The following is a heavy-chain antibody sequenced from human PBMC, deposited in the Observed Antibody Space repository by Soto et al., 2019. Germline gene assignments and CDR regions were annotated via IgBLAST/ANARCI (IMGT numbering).Heavy chain of an antibody. D-gene: IGHD3-22*01. CDR1: GGSVSSGSYY. V-gene: IGHV4-61*01. CDR3: ARGEYYYDSSGHNDAFDI. J-gene: IGHJ3*02. Sequence: QVQLQESGPGLVKPSETLSLTCTVSGGSVSSGSYYWSWIRQPPGKGLEWIGYIYYSGSTNYNPPLTGRVTISVDTSKNQFSLKLSSVTAADTAVYYCARGEYYYDSSGHNDAFDIWGQGTMVTVSS. CDR2: IYYSGST.